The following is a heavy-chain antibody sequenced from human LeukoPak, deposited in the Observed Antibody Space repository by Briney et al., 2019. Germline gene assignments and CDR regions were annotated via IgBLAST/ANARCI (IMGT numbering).Heavy chain of an antibody. Sequence: GGSLRLSCAASGFTISRDSMNWVRQAPGKGLEWISYISYDSAIKYYADSVRGRFTISRDNAKNSLSLQMHSLRAEDTAVYYCARTQLPHPYYYYYYYMDVWGKGTTVTVSS. J-gene: IGHJ6*03. V-gene: IGHV3-48*01. D-gene: IGHD2-2*01. CDR1: GFTISRDS. CDR3: ARTQLPHPYYYYYYYMDV. CDR2: ISYDSAIK.